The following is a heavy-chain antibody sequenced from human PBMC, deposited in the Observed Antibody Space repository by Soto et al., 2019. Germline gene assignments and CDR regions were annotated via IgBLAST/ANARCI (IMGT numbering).Heavy chain of an antibody. Sequence: GASVKGSCKASGYTLTSYGVGWVRQAPGQGLEWMGWISVYNGNTNYAQKLQGRVTMTTDTSTSTAYMELRSLRSDDTAVYYCARVPPQSDAFDIWGQGTMVTVSS. J-gene: IGHJ3*02. V-gene: IGHV1-18*01. CDR3: ARVPPQSDAFDI. CDR2: ISVYNGNT. CDR1: GYTLTSYG.